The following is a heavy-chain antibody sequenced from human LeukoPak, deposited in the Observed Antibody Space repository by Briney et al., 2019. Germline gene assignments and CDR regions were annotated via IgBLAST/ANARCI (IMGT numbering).Heavy chain of an antibody. CDR1: GYTFTGYY. V-gene: IGHV1-2*02. J-gene: IGHJ6*03. CDR3: ARAASCTGCRYYYYYYMDV. D-gene: IGHD2-2*01. Sequence: ASVKVSCKASGYTFTGYYMHWVRQAPGQGLEWMGWINPNSGGTNYAQKFQGRVTMTRDTSISTAYMELSRLRSDDTAVYYCARAASCTGCRYYYYYYMDVWGKGTTVTVSS. CDR2: INPNSGGT.